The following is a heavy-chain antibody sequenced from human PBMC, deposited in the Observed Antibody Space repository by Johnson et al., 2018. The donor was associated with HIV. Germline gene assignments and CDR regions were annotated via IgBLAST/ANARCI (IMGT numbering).Heavy chain of an antibody. V-gene: IGHV3-15*01. D-gene: IGHD1-20*01. Sequence: VQLVESGGGLVKPGGCLRLSCTSSEFTFTNAWMNWVRQAPGKGLEWVGRITRTADGGTTDYTTPVKGRFTISRDNSKNTVYLQMNSLRAEDTAVYYCARDSAGNWNLRPGNDAFDIWGQGTMVTVSS. CDR3: ARDSAGNWNLRPGNDAFDI. J-gene: IGHJ3*02. CDR1: EFTFTNAW. CDR2: ITRTADGGTT.